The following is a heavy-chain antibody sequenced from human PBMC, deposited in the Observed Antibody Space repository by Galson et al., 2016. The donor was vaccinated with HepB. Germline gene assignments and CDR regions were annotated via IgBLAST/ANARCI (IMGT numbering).Heavy chain of an antibody. V-gene: IGHV4-34*01. J-gene: IGHJ4*02. CDR3: ARFTSPMVRGVIRRGGSSGGISTRETEGIDS. D-gene: IGHD3-10*01. Sequence: SETLSLTCAVYGGSFSGYYWTWIRQPPGKGLEWIGEVNHSGRTDCNSSLKSRVTISVDTSKNQFSLKLRSVTAADTAVYYCARFTSPMVRGVIRRGGSSGGISTRETEGIDSWGQGTLVTVSS. CDR2: VNHSGRT. CDR1: GGSFSGYY.